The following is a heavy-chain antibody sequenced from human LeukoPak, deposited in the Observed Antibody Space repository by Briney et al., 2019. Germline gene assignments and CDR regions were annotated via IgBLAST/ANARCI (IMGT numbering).Heavy chain of an antibody. CDR1: GGTFSSYA. CDR2: IIPIFGTA. CDR3: ARAYSNTDGFDI. V-gene: IGHV1-69*13. J-gene: IGHJ3*02. Sequence: SVKVSCKASGGTFSSYAISWVRQAPGQGLEWMGGIIPIFGTANYAQKFQGRVTITADESTSTAYMELSSLRSEDTAVYYCARAYSNTDGFDIWGQGTMVTVSS. D-gene: IGHD4-11*01.